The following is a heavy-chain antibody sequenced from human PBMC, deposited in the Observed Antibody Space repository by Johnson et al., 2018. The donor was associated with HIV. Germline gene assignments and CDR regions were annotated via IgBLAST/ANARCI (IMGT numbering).Heavy chain of an antibody. D-gene: IGHD7-27*01. CDR3: ARDLQAGDMNAFDI. V-gene: IGHV3-30*04. CDR2: ISYDGSNK. CDR1: GFTFSSYA. Sequence: QVQLVESGGGVVQPGRSLRLSCAASGFTFSSYAMHWVRQRPGKGLEWVAVISYDGSNKYYTDSVKGRFTISRDNSKNTLYLQMNSLRAEDTAVYYCARDLQAGDMNAFDIWGQGTMVTVSS. J-gene: IGHJ3*02.